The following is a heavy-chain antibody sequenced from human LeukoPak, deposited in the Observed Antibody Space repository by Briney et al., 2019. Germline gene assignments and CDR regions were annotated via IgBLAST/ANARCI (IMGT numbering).Heavy chain of an antibody. Sequence: ASVKVSCKASGYTFTSYYIHWVRQAPGQGLEWMGLINPSGGSTDYAQKFQGRVTMTRDTSTSTVYMELSSLRSEDTAVYYCAKGPSITMIRGGQWYYYMDVWGQGTLVTVSS. CDR3: AKGPSITMIRGGQWYYYMDV. J-gene: IGHJ6*03. CDR1: GYTFTSYY. V-gene: IGHV1-46*01. D-gene: IGHD3-10*01. CDR2: INPSGGST.